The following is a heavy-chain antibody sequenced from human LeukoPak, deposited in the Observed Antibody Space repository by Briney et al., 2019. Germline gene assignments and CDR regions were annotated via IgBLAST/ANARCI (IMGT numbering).Heavy chain of an antibody. J-gene: IGHJ4*02. D-gene: IGHD6-13*01. V-gene: IGHV4-39*07. CDR3: ARGRLAAAPYFDY. CDR2: TFFSGST. Sequence: SSETLSLTCTVSGGSISSSGYYWDWIRQPPGKGLEWIGSTFFSGSTYYNPSLKSRVTISVDTSKNQFSLKLSSVTAADTAVYYCARGRLAAAPYFDYWGQGTLVTVSS. CDR1: GGSISSSGYY.